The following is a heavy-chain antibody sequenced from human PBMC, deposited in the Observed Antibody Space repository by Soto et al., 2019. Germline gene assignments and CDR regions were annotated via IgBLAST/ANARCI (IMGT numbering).Heavy chain of an antibody. D-gene: IGHD2-2*01. Sequence: GGSLRLSCAASGFTFSSYSMNWVRQAPGKGLEWVSYISSSSTIYYADSVKGRFTISRDNAKNSLYLQMNSLRDEDTAVYYCARDTPGFYCSSTSCPRFDYWGQGTLVTVSS. CDR3: ARDTPGFYCSSTSCPRFDY. CDR1: GFTFSSYS. J-gene: IGHJ4*02. V-gene: IGHV3-48*02. CDR2: ISSSSTI.